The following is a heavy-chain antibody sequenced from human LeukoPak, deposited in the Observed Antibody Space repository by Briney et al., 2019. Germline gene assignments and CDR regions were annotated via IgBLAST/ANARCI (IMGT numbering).Heavy chain of an antibody. CDR3: ARGYSSGWYRDY. V-gene: IGHV4-39*01. CDR1: GGSISSSSYY. D-gene: IGHD6-19*01. Sequence: SETLSLTCTVSGGSISSSSYYWGWIRQPPGKGLEWIGSIYYSGSTYYNPSLKSRFTISVDTSKNQFSLKLSSVTAADTAVYYCARGYSSGWYRDYWGQGTLVTVSS. CDR2: IYYSGST. J-gene: IGHJ4*02.